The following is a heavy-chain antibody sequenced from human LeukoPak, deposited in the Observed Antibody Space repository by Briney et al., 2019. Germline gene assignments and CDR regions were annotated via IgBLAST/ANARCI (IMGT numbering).Heavy chain of an antibody. V-gene: IGHV1-2*02. J-gene: IGHJ6*02. CDR3: AWQTGEGDAEDYYYYYGMDV. Sequence: ASVKVSCKASGYTFTGYYMHWVRQAPGQGLEWMGWINPNSGGTNYAQKFQGGVTMTRDTSISTAYMELSSLRSEDTAVYYCAWQTGEGDAEDYYYYYGMDVWGQGTTVTVSS. CDR1: GYTFTGYY. D-gene: IGHD7-27*01. CDR2: INPNSGGT.